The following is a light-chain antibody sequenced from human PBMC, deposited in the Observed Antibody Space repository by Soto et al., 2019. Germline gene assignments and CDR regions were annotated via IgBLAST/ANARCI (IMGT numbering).Light chain of an antibody. CDR3: SSYTSNNTYV. Sequence: QSALTQTASVSGSPGQSITISCTGTNDDIGGYNYVSWYQHHPGKAPKLMIYDVDNRPSGISNRFSGSKSGNTASLTISGLQAEDEADYFCSSYTSNNTYVFGTGTKLTV. V-gene: IGLV2-14*03. J-gene: IGLJ1*01. CDR2: DVD. CDR1: NDDIGGYNY.